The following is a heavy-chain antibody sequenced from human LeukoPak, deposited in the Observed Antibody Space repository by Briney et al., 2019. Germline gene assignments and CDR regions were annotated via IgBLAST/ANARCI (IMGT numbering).Heavy chain of an antibody. CDR2: ISWNSGSI. CDR3: AKDIGLWFGELLNAGMDV. J-gene: IGHJ6*02. Sequence: PGRSLRLSCAASGFTFDDYAMHWVRQAPGKGLEWVSGISWNSGSIGYADSAKGRFTISRDNAKNSLYLQMNSLRAEDTALYYCAKDIGLWFGELLNAGMDVWGQGTTVTVSS. CDR1: GFTFDDYA. V-gene: IGHV3-9*01. D-gene: IGHD3-10*01.